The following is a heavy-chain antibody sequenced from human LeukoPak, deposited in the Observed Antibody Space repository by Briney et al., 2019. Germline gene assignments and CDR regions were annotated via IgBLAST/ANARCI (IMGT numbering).Heavy chain of an antibody. J-gene: IGHJ4*02. CDR3: ASEKGYSIKGTYLPFDY. Sequence: GASVKVSCKASGYIFTGYYMHWVRQAPGQGLVWMGRINPNSGGTKYAQKFQDRVTMSRDTSINTAYMELDSLRSDDTAIYYCASEKGYSIKGTYLPFDYWGQGTLVIVSS. CDR1: GYIFTGYY. D-gene: IGHD1-26*01. V-gene: IGHV1-2*06. CDR2: INPNSGGT.